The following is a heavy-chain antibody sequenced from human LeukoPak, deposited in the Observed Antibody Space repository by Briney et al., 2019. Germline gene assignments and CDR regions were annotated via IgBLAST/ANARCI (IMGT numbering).Heavy chain of an antibody. CDR3: ARGHNVGAPDY. J-gene: IGHJ4*02. Sequence: SETLSLTCTVSNYSISSNYYWGWIRQPPGKGLEWIGSIYHRGSTYYNPSLKSRVSISVDTSKNQFSLKLSSVTAADTAVYYCARGHNVGAPDYWGQGTLVTVSS. D-gene: IGHD1-26*01. CDR2: IYHRGST. CDR1: NYSISSNYY. V-gene: IGHV4-38-2*02.